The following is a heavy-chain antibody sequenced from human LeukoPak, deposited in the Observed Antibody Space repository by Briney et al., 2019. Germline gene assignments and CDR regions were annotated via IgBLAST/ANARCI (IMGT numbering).Heavy chain of an antibody. V-gene: IGHV3-48*04. Sequence: GGSLRLSCAASAFTFSSYGMSWVRQAPGKGLEWVSYISSSGSTIYYADSVKGRFTISRDNAKNSLYLQMNSPRAEDTAVYYCARVRTVSNRVFDYWGQGTLVTVSS. CDR1: AFTFSSYG. D-gene: IGHD4-17*01. CDR2: ISSSGSTI. CDR3: ARVRTVSNRVFDY. J-gene: IGHJ4*02.